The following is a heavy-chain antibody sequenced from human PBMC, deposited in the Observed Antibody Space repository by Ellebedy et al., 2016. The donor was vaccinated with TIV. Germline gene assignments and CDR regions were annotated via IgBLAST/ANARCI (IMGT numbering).Heavy chain of an antibody. D-gene: IGHD4-17*01. J-gene: IGHJ5*02. Sequence: GESLKISCKGSGYSFTSYWIGWVRQMPGKGLEWMGIISPGDSDTRYSPSFQGQVTISADKSISTAYLQWSSLKASDTAMYYCARGMTMVTTWFDPWGQGTLVTVSS. CDR1: GYSFTSYW. CDR3: ARGMTMVTTWFDP. CDR2: ISPGDSDT. V-gene: IGHV5-51*01.